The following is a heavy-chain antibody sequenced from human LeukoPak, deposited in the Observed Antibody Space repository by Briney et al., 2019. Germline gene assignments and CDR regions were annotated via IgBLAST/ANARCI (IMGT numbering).Heavy chain of an antibody. V-gene: IGHV4-38-2*02. Sequence: SPSETLSLTCTVSGYSISSGYYWGWIRQPPGKGLEWIGEINHSGSTNYNPSLKRRVTISVDTSKNQFSLKLSPVTAADTAVYYCARGSLFRRAFDIWGQGTMVTVSS. CDR2: INHSGST. D-gene: IGHD3-10*01. CDR3: ARGSLFRRAFDI. J-gene: IGHJ3*02. CDR1: GYSISSGYY.